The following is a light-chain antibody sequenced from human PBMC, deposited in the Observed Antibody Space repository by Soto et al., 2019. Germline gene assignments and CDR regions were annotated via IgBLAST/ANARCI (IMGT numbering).Light chain of an antibody. CDR2: QVS. J-gene: IGLJ1*01. V-gene: IGLV2-14*01. CDR1: SSDVGGYYY. Sequence: QSVLTQPASVSGSPGQSITISCTGTSSDVGGYYYVSWYQHHPGKAPKLMIYQVSNRPSGVSNRFSGSKSGNTASLTISGLQAEDEADYYCSSYTSSPTFYVFGTGTMLTVL. CDR3: SSYTSSPTFYV.